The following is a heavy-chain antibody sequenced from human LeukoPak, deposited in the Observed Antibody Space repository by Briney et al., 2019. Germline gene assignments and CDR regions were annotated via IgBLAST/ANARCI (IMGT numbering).Heavy chain of an antibody. CDR2: IKSKTDGGTT. CDR3: TTEYDFWSGYLDY. CDR1: GFTFSNAW. D-gene: IGHD3-3*01. Sequence: GGSLRLSCAAPGFTFSNAWMSWVRQAPGKGLEWVGRIKSKTDGGTTDYAAPVKGRFTISRDDSKNTLYLQMNSLKTEDTAVYYCTTEYDFWSGYLDYWGQGTLVTVSS. J-gene: IGHJ4*02. V-gene: IGHV3-15*01.